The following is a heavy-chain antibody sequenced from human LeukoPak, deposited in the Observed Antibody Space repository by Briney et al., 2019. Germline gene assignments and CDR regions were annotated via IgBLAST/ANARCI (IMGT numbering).Heavy chain of an antibody. CDR2: IYYSVST. V-gene: IGHV4-59*08. CDR3: ARRYSSSWPYWYFDL. CDR1: GGSISSYY. Sequence: SETLSLTCTVSGGSISSYYWSWIRQPPGKGLEWIGYIYYSVSTNYNPSLKSRVTISVDTSKNQFSLKLSSVTAADTAVYYCARRYSSSWPYWYFDLWGRGTLVTVSS. J-gene: IGHJ2*01. D-gene: IGHD6-13*01.